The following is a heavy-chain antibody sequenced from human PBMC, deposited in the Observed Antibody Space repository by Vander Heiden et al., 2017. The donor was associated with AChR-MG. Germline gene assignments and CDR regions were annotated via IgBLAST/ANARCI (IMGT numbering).Heavy chain of an antibody. CDR3: ARDKYSSSSGVFDY. D-gene: IGHD6-6*01. J-gene: IGHJ4*02. CDR2: IYSGGST. Sequence: EVQLVETGGGLIQPGGSLRLSCAASGFTVSRNYMSWVRQAPGKGLEWVSVIYSGGSTYYADSVKGRFTISRDNSKNTLYLQMNSLRAEDTAVYYCARDKYSSSSGVFDYWGQGTLVTVSS. CDR1: GFTVSRNY. V-gene: IGHV3-53*02.